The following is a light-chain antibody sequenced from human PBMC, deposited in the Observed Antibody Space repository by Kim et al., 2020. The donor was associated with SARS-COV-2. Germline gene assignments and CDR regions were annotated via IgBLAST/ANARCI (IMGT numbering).Light chain of an antibody. CDR2: GGT. J-gene: IGLJ3*02. CDR1: SSIIATYD. Sequence: QRVTISCTGSSSIIATYDVHWYQHLPGAAPKLLIYGGTNRPSGVPDRFSGSKSGTSASLAITGLQVEDEADYYCQSYDNTLDGAWVFGGGTQLTVL. V-gene: IGLV1-40*01. CDR3: QSYDNTLDGAWV.